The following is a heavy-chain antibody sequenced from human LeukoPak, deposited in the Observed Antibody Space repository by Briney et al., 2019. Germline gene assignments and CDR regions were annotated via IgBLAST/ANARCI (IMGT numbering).Heavy chain of an antibody. Sequence: GGSLRLSCAASGFTFSSYAMSWVRQAPGKGLEWVSAISGSGGSTYYAGSVKGRFTISRDNSKHTLYLQMNSLRAEDTAVYYCAKVKGRGYNWNYYFDYWGQGTLVTVSS. V-gene: IGHV3-23*01. CDR3: AKVKGRGYNWNYYFDY. CDR1: GFTFSSYA. CDR2: ISGSGGST. D-gene: IGHD1-7*01. J-gene: IGHJ4*02.